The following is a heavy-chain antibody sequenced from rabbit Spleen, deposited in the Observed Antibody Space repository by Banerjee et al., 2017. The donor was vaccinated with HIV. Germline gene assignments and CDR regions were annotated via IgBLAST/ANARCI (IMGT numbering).Heavy chain of an antibody. CDR3: ARDLASVVGWNFNL. V-gene: IGHV1S45*01. CDR1: GFSFSNKDV. Sequence: EQLEESGGGLVKPEGSLTLTCKASGFSFSNKDVMCWVRQAPGKGLEWIACINAVTGKPVYASWAKGRFTISRTSSTTVTLQMTSLTAADTATYFCARDLASVVGWNFNLWGPGTLVTVS. CDR2: INAVTGKP. J-gene: IGHJ4*01. D-gene: IGHD3-1*01.